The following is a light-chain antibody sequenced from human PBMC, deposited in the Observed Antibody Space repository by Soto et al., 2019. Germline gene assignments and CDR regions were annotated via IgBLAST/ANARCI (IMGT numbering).Light chain of an antibody. CDR2: RAF. V-gene: IGKV1-5*03. J-gene: IGKJ1*01. CDR1: QSISTW. Sequence: DIQMTQSPSTLSASVGDRVTITCRANQSISTWLAWYQQKPGQAPKLLIYRAFTLQTGVPSRISGSGSGTEFTLTISSLQPDDFATYYCQQYSTFSRTFGQGTKVE. CDR3: QQYSTFSRT.